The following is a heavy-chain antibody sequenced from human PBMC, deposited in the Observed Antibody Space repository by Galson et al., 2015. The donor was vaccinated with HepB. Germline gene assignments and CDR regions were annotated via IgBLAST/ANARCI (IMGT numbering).Heavy chain of an antibody. CDR1: GYTFNSYG. Sequence: SVKVSCKASGYTFNSYGITWVRQAPGQGLEWMGWISAYNGNTNYAQKFQGRVTMTTDTSTTTAYLDLRSLRSDDTAVYYCARRCSPRGDDLPDWFDPWGEGTLGTVSS. D-gene: IGHD2-21*02. CDR2: ISAYNGNT. J-gene: IGHJ5*02. V-gene: IGHV1-18*01. CDR3: ARRCSPRGDDLPDWFDP.